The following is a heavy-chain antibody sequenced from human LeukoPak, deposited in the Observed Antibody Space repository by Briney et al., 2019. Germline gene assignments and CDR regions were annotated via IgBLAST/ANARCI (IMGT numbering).Heavy chain of an antibody. CDR2: IIPIFGTG. J-gene: IGHJ4*02. Sequence: SVKVSCKASGGTFSSYAISWVREAPGQGFEWMGGIIPIFGTGNYGQEVQGRGKNTPDESPSPAYIELSHLRSEDTAVVFRARGGCLSRFLCFWGQGTLLTVSS. CDR1: GGTFSSYA. D-gene: IGHD2/OR15-2a*01. V-gene: IGHV1-69*13. CDR3: ARGGCLSRFLCF.